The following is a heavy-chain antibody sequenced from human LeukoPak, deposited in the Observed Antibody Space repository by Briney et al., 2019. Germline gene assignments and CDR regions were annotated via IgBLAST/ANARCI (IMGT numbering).Heavy chain of an antibody. J-gene: IGHJ4*02. V-gene: IGHV3-43*02. Sequence: GGSLRLSCAASGFTFDDYGMSWVRQAPGKGLEWVSLISWDGGSTYYADSVKGRFTISRDNSKNSLYLQMNSLRTEDTALYYCAKDGRDGYNYVFDYWGQGTLVTVSS. CDR2: ISWDGGST. D-gene: IGHD5-24*01. CDR3: AKDGRDGYNYVFDY. CDR1: GFTFDDYG.